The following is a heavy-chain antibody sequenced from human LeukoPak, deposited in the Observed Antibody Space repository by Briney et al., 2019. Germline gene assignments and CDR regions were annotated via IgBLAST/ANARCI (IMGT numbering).Heavy chain of an antibody. CDR3: VRDRSGWAGDY. V-gene: IGHV3-74*01. CDR1: GFTFSSYY. Sequence: PGGSLRLSCAASGFTFSSYYMQWVRQAPGKGLVWVSGIKTDGSSTRYADSVKGRFTISRDNAKNTLYLQMNSLRAEDTAVYYCVRDRSGWAGDYWGQGTLVTVSS. J-gene: IGHJ4*02. CDR2: IKTDGSST. D-gene: IGHD6-19*01.